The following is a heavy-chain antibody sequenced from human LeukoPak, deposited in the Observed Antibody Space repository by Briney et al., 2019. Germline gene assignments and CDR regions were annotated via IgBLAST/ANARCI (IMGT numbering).Heavy chain of an antibody. CDR2: IKQDGSEK. V-gene: IGHV3-7*01. J-gene: IGHJ6*03. CDR3: ARDAGGPDGLYMDV. D-gene: IGHD3-10*01. Sequence: PGGSLRLSCAASGFTFSSYRMSWVRQAPGKGLEWVANIKQDGSEKYYVDSVKGRFTISRDNAKNSLYLQMNSLRAEDAAVYYCARDAGGPDGLYMDVWGKGTTVTVSS. CDR1: GFTFSSYR.